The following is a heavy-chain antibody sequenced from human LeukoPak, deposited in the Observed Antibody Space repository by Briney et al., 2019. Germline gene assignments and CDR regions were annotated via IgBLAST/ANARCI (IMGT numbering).Heavy chain of an antibody. V-gene: IGHV3-21*01. CDR2: ISSSSSYI. D-gene: IGHD6-13*01. CDR3: ARDRQQLGLDY. CDR1: GFTFSSYW. J-gene: IGHJ4*02. Sequence: PGGSLRLSCAASGFTFSSYWMSWVRQAPGKGLEWVSSISSSSSYIYYADSVKGRFTISRDNAKNSLYLQMNSLRAEDTAVYYCARDRQQLGLDYWGQGTLVTVSS.